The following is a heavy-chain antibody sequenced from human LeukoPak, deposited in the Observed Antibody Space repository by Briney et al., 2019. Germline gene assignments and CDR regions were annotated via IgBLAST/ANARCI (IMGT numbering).Heavy chain of an antibody. CDR3: AREVVVAATRYMDV. J-gene: IGHJ6*03. CDR1: GFTFSSYS. Sequence: GGSLRLSCAASGFTFSSYSMNWVRQAPGKGLEWVSYISSSSSTRYYADSVKGRFTMSRDNAKNSLYLLLNSLRAEDTAVYYCAREVVVAATRYMDVWGKGTTVTISS. D-gene: IGHD2-15*01. V-gene: IGHV3-48*04. CDR2: ISSSSSTR.